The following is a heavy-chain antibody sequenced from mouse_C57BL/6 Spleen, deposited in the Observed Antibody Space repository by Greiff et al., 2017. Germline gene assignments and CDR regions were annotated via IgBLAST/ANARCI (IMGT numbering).Heavy chain of an antibody. V-gene: IGHV5-17*01. CDR1: GFTFSDYG. CDR3: ARPAVYCGYDRFAY. Sequence: DVMLVESGGGLVKPGGSLKLSCAASGFTFSDYGMHWVRQAPEKGLEWVAYISSGSSTIYYADTVKGRFTISRDNAKNTLFLQRTSLRSEDTAMYYCARPAVYCGYDRFAYWGQGTLVTVSA. D-gene: IGHD2-2*01. CDR2: ISSGSSTI. J-gene: IGHJ3*01.